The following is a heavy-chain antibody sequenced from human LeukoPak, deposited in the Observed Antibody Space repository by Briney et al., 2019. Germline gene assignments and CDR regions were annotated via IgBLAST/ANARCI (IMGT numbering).Heavy chain of an antibody. CDR1: GGTFSSYA. Sequence: ASVKVSCKASGGTFSSYAISWVRQAPGQGLEWMGGIIPIFDTANYAQKFQGRVTITADESTSTAYMELSSPRSEDTAVYYCARGQPFKNDYGDYYFYYYMDVWGQGTTVTISS. J-gene: IGHJ6*03. D-gene: IGHD4-17*01. CDR2: IIPIFDTA. V-gene: IGHV1-69*13. CDR3: ARGQPFKNDYGDYYFYYYMDV.